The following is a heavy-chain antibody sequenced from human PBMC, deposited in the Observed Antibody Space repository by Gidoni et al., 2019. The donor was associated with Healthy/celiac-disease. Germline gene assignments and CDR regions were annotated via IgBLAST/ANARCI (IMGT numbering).Heavy chain of an antibody. J-gene: IGHJ6*02. V-gene: IGHV4-31*03. D-gene: IGHD3-3*01. CDR3: ARGHTRITIFGVGDYYYGMDV. Sequence: QVQLPESGPGLVTPSQTLSLPCTVSGGSISSGGSYWRWIRQPPGKGLEWIGYIYYSGSTYYNPSLKSRVTISVDTSKNQFSLKLSSVTAADTAVYYCARGHTRITIFGVGDYYYGMDVWGQGTTVTVSS. CDR1: GGSISSGGSY. CDR2: IYYSGST.